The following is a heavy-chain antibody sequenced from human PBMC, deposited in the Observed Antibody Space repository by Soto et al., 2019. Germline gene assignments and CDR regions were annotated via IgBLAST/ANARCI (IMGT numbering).Heavy chain of an antibody. D-gene: IGHD3-10*01. Sequence: QVQLQQWGAGLLKPSETLSLTCAVYGGSFSAYYWSRIRQSPGKGLEWIGEIHHSGSTNYKPSLKSRVTISVDTSKNQFSLELRSVTDADTAVYYCASYGSGSYYNGYYFAYWGQGTLVTVSS. J-gene: IGHJ4*02. CDR1: GGSFSAYY. CDR3: ASYGSGSYYNGYYFAY. CDR2: IHHSGST. V-gene: IGHV4-34*01.